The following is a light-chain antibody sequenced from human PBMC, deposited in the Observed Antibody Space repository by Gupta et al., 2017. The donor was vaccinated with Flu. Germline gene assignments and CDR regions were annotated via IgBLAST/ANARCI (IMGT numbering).Light chain of an antibody. Sequence: EIVLTQSPGTLSLSPGERATLSCRASQSVGSRYLAWYQQKPGQAPRLLIYGASTRATGIPDRFSVSGSGTDFTLTISRLEPEDSAVYYCQQYDFLPLTFGGGTKVEIK. J-gene: IGKJ4*01. V-gene: IGKV3-20*01. CDR3: QQYDFLPLT. CDR2: GAS. CDR1: QSVGSRY.